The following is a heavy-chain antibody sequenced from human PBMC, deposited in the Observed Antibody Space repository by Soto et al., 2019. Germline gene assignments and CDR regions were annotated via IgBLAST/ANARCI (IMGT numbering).Heavy chain of an antibody. D-gene: IGHD3-9*01. CDR3: ARHALSVRYFDWLPNLADYYYGMDV. CDR2: IFYSGST. CDR1: GCSISISNYY. Sequence: SETLSLTCTVSGCSISISNYYWCWILQPPGKGLEWIGSIFYSGSTYYNPSLKSRVTISVDTSKNQFSLKLSSVTAADTAVYYCARHALSVRYFDWLPNLADYYYGMDVWGQGTTVTVSS. J-gene: IGHJ6*02. V-gene: IGHV4-39*01.